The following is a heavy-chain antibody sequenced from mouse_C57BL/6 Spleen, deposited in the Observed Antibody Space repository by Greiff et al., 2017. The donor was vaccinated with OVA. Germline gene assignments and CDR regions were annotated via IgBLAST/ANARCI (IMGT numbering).Heavy chain of an antibody. CDR2: INPSSGYT. CDR1: GYTFTSYT. J-gene: IGHJ4*01. Sequence: QVQLQQSGAELARPGASVKMSCKASGYTFTSYTMHWVKQRPGQGLEWIGYINPSSGYTKYNQKFKDKATLTADKSSSTAYMQLSSLTSEDSAVYYCARSLAARATRYAMDYWGQGTSVTVSS. CDR3: ARSLAARATRYAMDY. V-gene: IGHV1-4*01. D-gene: IGHD3-1*01.